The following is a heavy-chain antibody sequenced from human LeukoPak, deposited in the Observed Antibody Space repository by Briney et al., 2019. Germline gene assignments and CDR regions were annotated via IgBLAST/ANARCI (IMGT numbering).Heavy chain of an antibody. CDR2: IYYSGST. D-gene: IGHD3-10*01. V-gene: IGHV4-59*01. Sequence: SETLSLTCTVSGGSISSYYWSWIRQPPGKGLEWIGYIYYSGSTNYNPSLKSRVTISVDTSKNQFSLKLSSVTAADTAVYYCARGIFTMVRGVAFDYWGQGTLVTVSS. CDR3: ARGIFTMVRGVAFDY. J-gene: IGHJ4*02. CDR1: GGSISSYY.